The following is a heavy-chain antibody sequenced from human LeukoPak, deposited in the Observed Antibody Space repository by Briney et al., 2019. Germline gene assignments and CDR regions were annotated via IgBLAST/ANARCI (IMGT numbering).Heavy chain of an antibody. J-gene: IGHJ4*02. V-gene: IGHV3-48*02. CDR2: ISSSSSTI. D-gene: IGHD3-22*01. CDR3: ARSSGHAFPDY. Sequence: PGGSLRLSCAASGLIFHTYNTKWVRHAPGKGLEWVSYISSSSSTIYYADSVKGRFTISRDNAKNSLYLQMDSLTDEDTAVYYCARSSGHAFPDYWGQGTLVTVSS. CDR1: GLIFHTYN.